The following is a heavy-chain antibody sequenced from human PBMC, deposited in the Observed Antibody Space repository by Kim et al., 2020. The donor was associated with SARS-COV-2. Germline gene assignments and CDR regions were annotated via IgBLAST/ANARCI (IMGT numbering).Heavy chain of an antibody. CDR3: ATEQYYYGSGSYGGMDV. D-gene: IGHD3-10*01. V-gene: IGHV1-24*01. CDR2: FDPEDGET. Sequence: ASVKVSCKVSGYTLTELSMHWVRQAPGKGLEWMGGFDPEDGETIYAQKFQGRVTMTENTSTDTAYMELSSLRSEDTAVYYCATEQYYYGSGSYGGMDVWGQGTTVTVSS. J-gene: IGHJ6*02. CDR1: GYTLTELS.